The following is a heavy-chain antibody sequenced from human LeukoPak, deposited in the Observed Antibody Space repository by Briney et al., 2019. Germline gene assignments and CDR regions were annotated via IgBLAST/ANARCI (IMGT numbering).Heavy chain of an antibody. D-gene: IGHD6-13*01. CDR2: IDHSGST. CDR1: GGSFSGYY. Sequence: KPSETLSLTCAVYGGSFSGYYWSWIRQPPGKGLEWIGEIDHSGSTYYNPSLKSRVTISADTSKNQFSLRLNSVTAPDTAVYYCAKYQTGTMIEYWGQGTLVTVSS. CDR3: AKYQTGTMIEY. J-gene: IGHJ4*02. V-gene: IGHV4-34*01.